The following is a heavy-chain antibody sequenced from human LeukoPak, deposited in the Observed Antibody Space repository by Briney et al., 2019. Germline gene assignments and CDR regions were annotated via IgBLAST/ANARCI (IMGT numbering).Heavy chain of an antibody. CDR3: ARVLHKRNYDSSDYYGY. V-gene: IGHV3-23*01. CDR2: ISGSGGNS. Sequence: GVLRLSCAASGFTFSSYGMSWVRQAPGKGLEWVSSISGSGGNSYYADSVKGRFTISRDNSKNTLYLQMNSLRAEDTAVYYCARVLHKRNYDSSDYYGYWGQGTLVTVSS. CDR1: GFTFSSYG. D-gene: IGHD3-22*01. J-gene: IGHJ4*02.